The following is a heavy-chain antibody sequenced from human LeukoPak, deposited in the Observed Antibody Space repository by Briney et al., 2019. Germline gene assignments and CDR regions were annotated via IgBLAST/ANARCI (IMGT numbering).Heavy chain of an antibody. D-gene: IGHD2-21*02. V-gene: IGHV4-34*01. CDR3: ARGGFYCGGDCYVDY. CDR2: INHSGST. Sequence: SETLSLTCAVHGGSFSPYYWSWIRQPPGKGLEWIGEINHSGSTNYNPSLKSRVTISVDTSKNQFSLKLSSVTAADTAVYYCARGGFYCGGDCYVDYWGQGTLVTVSS. J-gene: IGHJ4*02. CDR1: GGSFSPYY.